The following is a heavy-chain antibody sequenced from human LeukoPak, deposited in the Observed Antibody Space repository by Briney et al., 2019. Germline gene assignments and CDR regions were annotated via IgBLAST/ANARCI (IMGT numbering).Heavy chain of an antibody. V-gene: IGHV1-8*02. D-gene: IGHD5-12*01. CDR2: INPNSGNT. Sequence: GASVKVSCKASGYTFIGCYMHWVRQAPGQGLEWMGWINPNSGNTGYAQKFQGRVTMTRNTSISTAYMELSSLRSEDTAVYYCASLNKKNSGYDANYYYYYGMDVWGQGTTVTVSS. J-gene: IGHJ6*02. CDR3: ASLNKKNSGYDANYYYYYGMDV. CDR1: GYTFIGCY.